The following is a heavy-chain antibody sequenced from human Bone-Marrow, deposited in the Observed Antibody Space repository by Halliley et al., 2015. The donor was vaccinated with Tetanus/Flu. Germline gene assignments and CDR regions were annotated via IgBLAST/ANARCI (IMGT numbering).Heavy chain of an antibody. Sequence: YDGTDKDYAESVKGRFTISRDNAKNTLFLQMNSLRAEDTAVYYCAKVLEPRYLDWLSPGDSASWGQGPLVPVSS. CDR2: YDGTDK. CDR3: AKVLEPRYLDWLSPGDSAS. J-gene: IGHJ4*02. V-gene: IGHV3-30*02. D-gene: IGHD3-9*01.